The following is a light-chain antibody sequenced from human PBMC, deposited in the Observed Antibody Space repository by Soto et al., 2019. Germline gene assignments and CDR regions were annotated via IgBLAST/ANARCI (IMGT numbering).Light chain of an antibody. V-gene: IGKV3-20*01. J-gene: IGKJ5*01. Sequence: EIVLTQSPRTLSLSPGERATLSCRASQSVSSSFLAWCRQKPGQAPRLLIHGASSRATGIPDRISGSGSGTDFTLTISRREHEDFAVYYCQQYGSSPITFGQGTRLEI. CDR1: QSVSSSF. CDR2: GAS. CDR3: QQYGSSPIT.